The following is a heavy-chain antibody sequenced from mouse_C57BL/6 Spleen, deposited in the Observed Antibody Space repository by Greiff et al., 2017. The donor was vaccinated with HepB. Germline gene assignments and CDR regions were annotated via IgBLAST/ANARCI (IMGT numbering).Heavy chain of an antibody. Sequence: QVQLQQSGPELVKPGASVKISCKASGYAFSSSWMNWVKQRPGKGLEWIGRIYPGDGDTNYNGKFKGKATLTADKSSSTAYMQLSSLTSEDSAVYFCARYNNWDWYFDVWGTGTTVTVSS. J-gene: IGHJ1*03. CDR3: ARYNNWDWYFDV. D-gene: IGHD4-1*01. CDR1: GYAFSSSW. CDR2: IYPGDGDT. V-gene: IGHV1-82*01.